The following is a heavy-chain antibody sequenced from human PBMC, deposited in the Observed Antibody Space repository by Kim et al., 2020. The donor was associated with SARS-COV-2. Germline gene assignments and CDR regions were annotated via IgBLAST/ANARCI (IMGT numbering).Heavy chain of an antibody. V-gene: IGHV3-33*06. CDR1: GFTFSSYA. CDR2: IWYDGSNK. D-gene: IGHD1-26*01. J-gene: IGHJ4*02. CDR3: AKAVGGSYPNHFDY. Sequence: GGSLRLSCAASGFTFSSYAMHWVRQAPGKGLEWVAVIWYDGSNKYYADSVKGRFTISRDNSKNTLYLQMNSLRAEDTAVYYCAKAVGGSYPNHFDYWGQGTLVTVSS.